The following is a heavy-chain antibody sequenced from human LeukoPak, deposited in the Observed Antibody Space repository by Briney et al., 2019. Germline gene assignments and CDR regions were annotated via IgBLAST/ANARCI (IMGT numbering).Heavy chain of an antibody. V-gene: IGHV3-74*01. J-gene: IGHJ4*02. D-gene: IGHD3-22*01. CDR3: ARDLSYYDSSGSGDY. CDR1: GFTFSSYW. CDR2: INSDGSST. Sequence: GGSLRLSCAASGFTFSSYWMHWVRHAPGKGLVWYSRINSDGSSTIYADSVKGRFTISRDNAKNTLYLQMNSLRAEDTAVYYCARDLSYYDSSGSGDYWGQGTLVTVSS.